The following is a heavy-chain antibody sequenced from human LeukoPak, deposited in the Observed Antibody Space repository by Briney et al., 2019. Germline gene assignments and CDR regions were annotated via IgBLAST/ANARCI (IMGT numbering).Heavy chain of an antibody. CDR1: GFTVSSNS. CDR3: ARAFDYGSGSYSDY. Sequence: GGSLRLSCKVSGFTVSSNSWSWVRQAPGKGLEWVSSISSSSSYIYYADSVKGRFTISRDNAKNSLFLQMNSLRAGDTAIYYCARAFDYGSGSYSDYWGQGTLVTVSS. J-gene: IGHJ4*02. CDR2: ISSSSSYI. D-gene: IGHD3-10*01. V-gene: IGHV3-21*01.